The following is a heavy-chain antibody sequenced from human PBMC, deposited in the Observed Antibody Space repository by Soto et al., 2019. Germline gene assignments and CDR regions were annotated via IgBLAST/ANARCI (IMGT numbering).Heavy chain of an antibody. CDR3: ARDGTYGSGRGPDWYFDL. CDR1: GFTFSSYD. J-gene: IGHJ2*01. V-gene: IGHV3-13*04. CDR2: IGTLGDT. Sequence: EVQLVESGGGLVQPGGSLRLSCAASGFTFSSYDMHWVRQAAGKGLEWVSAIGTLGDTYYPGSVKGRFTISRENAKNSLYIQMNRLRAGDTAVDYWARDGTYGSGRGPDWYFDLWGRGTLVTVSS. D-gene: IGHD3-10*01.